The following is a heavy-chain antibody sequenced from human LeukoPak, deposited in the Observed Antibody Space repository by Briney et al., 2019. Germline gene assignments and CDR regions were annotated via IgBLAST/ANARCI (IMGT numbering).Heavy chain of an antibody. CDR2: INHSGST. J-gene: IGHJ6*03. V-gene: IGHV4-34*01. CDR1: GGSFSGYY. D-gene: IGHD4-23*01. CDR3: ARGTESSGNFDYYYYYMDV. Sequence: SETLSLTCAVYGGSFSGYYWSWNRQPPGKGLEWIGEINHSGSTNYNPSLKSRVTMSVDTSKNQFSLKLSSVTAADTAVYYCARGTESSGNFDYYYYYMDVWGKGTTVTVSS.